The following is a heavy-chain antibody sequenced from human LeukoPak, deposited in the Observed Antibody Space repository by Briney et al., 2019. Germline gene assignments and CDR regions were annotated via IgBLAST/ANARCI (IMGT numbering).Heavy chain of an antibody. CDR3: ARGIRGYSYYYYYGMDV. D-gene: IGHD5-18*01. V-gene: IGHV4-59*08. Sequence: SETLSLTCTVSGGSISSYYWRWIRQPPGKGLEWIGYIYYSGSTNYNPSLKSRVTISVDTSKNQFSLKLSSVTAADTAVYYCARGIRGYSYYYYYGMDVWGQGTTVTVSS. J-gene: IGHJ6*02. CDR1: GGSISSYY. CDR2: IYYSGST.